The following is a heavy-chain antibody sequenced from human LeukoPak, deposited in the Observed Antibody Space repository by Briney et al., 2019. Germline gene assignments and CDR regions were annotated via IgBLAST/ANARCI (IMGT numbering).Heavy chain of an antibody. Sequence: GGSLRLSCTASGFTFSSCGIHWVRQAPGKGLEWEAVISYDGSSKYFADSVKGRFTISRDNSKNTLYLQMNSLRAEDTAVYYCAKDLQRHYALDYWGQGTLVTVSS. CDR2: ISYDGSSK. D-gene: IGHD6-25*01. V-gene: IGHV3-30*18. CDR1: GFTFSSCG. J-gene: IGHJ4*02. CDR3: AKDLQRHYALDY.